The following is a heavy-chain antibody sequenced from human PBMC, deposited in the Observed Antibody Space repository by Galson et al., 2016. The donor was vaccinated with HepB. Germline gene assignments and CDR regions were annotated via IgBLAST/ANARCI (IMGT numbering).Heavy chain of an antibody. CDR2: IYPGDSDT. V-gene: IGHV5-51*01. Sequence: QSGAEVKKPGESLKISCKGSGYSFTNYWIAWVRQMPGKGLEWMGIIYPGDSDTTYSPSFEGQVTISADKSISTAYLQWSSLKASDTAMYYCARSFWSGYQSEDHYYGMDVWGQGTTVTVSS. CDR3: ARSFWSGYQSEDHYYGMDV. D-gene: IGHD3-3*01. J-gene: IGHJ6*02. CDR1: GYSFTNYW.